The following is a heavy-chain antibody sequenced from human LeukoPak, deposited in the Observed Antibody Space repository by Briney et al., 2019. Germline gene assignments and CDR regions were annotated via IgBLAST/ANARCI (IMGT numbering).Heavy chain of an antibody. CDR1: GGSISSYY. CDR3: ARHEYSSGWYYFDY. D-gene: IGHD6-19*01. CDR2: IYYSGST. J-gene: IGHJ4*02. V-gene: IGHV4-59*08. Sequence: SETLSLTCSVSGGSISSYYWSWIRQPPGKGLEWIGYIYYSGSTNYNPSLKSRVTISVDRSKNQFSLKLSSVTAADTAVYYCARHEYSSGWYYFDYWGQGTLVTVSS.